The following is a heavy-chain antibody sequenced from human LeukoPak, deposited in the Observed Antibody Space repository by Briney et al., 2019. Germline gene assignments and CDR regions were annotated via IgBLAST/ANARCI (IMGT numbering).Heavy chain of an antibody. CDR3: ARTIGYTYGYFDS. D-gene: IGHD5-18*01. CDR1: GGSFSGYY. V-gene: IGHV4-34*01. CDR2: INHSGST. J-gene: IGHJ4*02. Sequence: SETLSLTCAVYGGSFSGYYWSWIRQPPGKGLEWIGEINHSGSTNYNPSLKSRVTISVDTSKNQFSLKLSSVTAADTAVYYCARTIGYTYGYFDSWSQGTLVTVSS.